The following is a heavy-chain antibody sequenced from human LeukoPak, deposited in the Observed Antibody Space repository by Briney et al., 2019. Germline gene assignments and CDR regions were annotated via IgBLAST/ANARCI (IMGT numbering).Heavy chain of an antibody. V-gene: IGHV1-8*01. CDR2: MNPNSGNT. J-gene: IGHJ5*02. D-gene: IGHD3-10*01. CDR3: ARVGITMVRGANNWFDP. CDR1: GYTFTSYD. Sequence: EASVKVSCKASGYTFTSYDINWVRQATGQGLEWMGWMNPNSGNTGYAQKFQGRVTMTRNTSISTAYMELSRLRSDDTAVYYCARVGITMVRGANNWFDPWGQGTLVTVSS.